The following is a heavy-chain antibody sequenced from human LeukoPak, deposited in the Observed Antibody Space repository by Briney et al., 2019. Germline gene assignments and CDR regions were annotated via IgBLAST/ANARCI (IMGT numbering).Heavy chain of an antibody. D-gene: IGHD3-22*01. Sequence: SETLSLTCAVSGGSISSGGYSWSWLRQPPGKGLEWIGYIYHSGSTYYNPSLKSRVTISVDRSKNQFSLKLSSVIAADTAVYYCARGYYYDSSGYYGHFDYWGQGTLVTVSS. CDR3: ARGYYYDSSGYYGHFDY. CDR1: GGSISSGGYS. J-gene: IGHJ4*02. CDR2: IYHSGST. V-gene: IGHV4-30-2*01.